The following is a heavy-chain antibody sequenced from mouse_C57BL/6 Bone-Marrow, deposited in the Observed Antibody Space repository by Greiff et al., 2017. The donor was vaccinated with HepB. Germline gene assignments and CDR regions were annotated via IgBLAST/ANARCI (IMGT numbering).Heavy chain of an antibody. D-gene: IGHD2-14*01. Sequence: EVKLQQSGPELVKPGASVKISCKASGYSFTGYYMNWVKQSPEKSLEWIGEINPSTGGTTYNQKFKAKATLTVDKSSSTAYMQLKSLTSEDSAVYYCARGTSYWGQGTLVTVSA. CDR1: GYSFTGYY. V-gene: IGHV1-42*01. CDR3: ARGTSY. CDR2: INPSTGGT. J-gene: IGHJ3*01.